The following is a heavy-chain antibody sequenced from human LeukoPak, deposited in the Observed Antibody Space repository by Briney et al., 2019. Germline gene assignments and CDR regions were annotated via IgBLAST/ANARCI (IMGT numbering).Heavy chain of an antibody. V-gene: IGHV1-46*01. J-gene: IGHJ4*02. CDR1: GYTFTGYY. CDR3: ARIPEYCSGGSCRDY. D-gene: IGHD2-15*01. Sequence: ASVKVSCKASGYTFTGYYMHWVRQAPGQGLEWMGIINPSGGSTSYAQKFQGRVTMTRDTSTSTVYMELSSLRSEDTAVYYCARIPEYCSGGSCRDYWGQGTLVTVSS. CDR2: INPSGGST.